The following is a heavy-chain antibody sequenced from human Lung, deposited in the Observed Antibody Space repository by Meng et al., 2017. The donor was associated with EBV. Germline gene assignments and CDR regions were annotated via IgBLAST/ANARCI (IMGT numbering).Heavy chain of an antibody. J-gene: IGHJ4*02. Sequence: QVVRVQSCFELKKPWASVKVSCKASGYTFTSYAMNWVRQAPGQGLEWMGWINTNTGNPTYAQGFTGRFVFSLDTSVSTAYLQISSLKAADTAVYYCARLYCSGGSCYTIDYWGQGTLVTVSS. CDR1: GYTFTSYA. CDR2: INTNTGNP. V-gene: IGHV7-4-1*02. D-gene: IGHD2-15*01. CDR3: ARLYCSGGSCYTIDY.